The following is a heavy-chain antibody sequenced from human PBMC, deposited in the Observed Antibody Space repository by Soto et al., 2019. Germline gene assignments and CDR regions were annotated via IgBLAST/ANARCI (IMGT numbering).Heavy chain of an antibody. V-gene: IGHV3-30*18. J-gene: IGHJ6*02. CDR3: AKDTATAITSYSSYCMDA. CDR1: GFIFSTYG. CDR2: ISFDGRNK. Sequence: QVQLVESGGGVVQPGRSLRLSCAASGFIFSTYGMHWVRQAPGKGLEWVAVISFDGRNKYYADSVRGRFTISRDNSKNTLHLQMNSLRGEDTAVYYCAKDTATAITSYSSYCMDAWGQGTTVTVSS. D-gene: IGHD5-12*01.